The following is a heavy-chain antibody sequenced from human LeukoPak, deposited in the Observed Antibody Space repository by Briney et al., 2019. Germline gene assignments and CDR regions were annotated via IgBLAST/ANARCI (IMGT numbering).Heavy chain of an antibody. D-gene: IGHD2-21*01. CDR1: GFTFTTYW. CDR2: IKQDGSDK. Sequence: GGTLRLSCAVSGFTFTTYWMSWVRQAPGKGLEWVANIKQDGSDKYYVDSVKGRFTISRDNAKNSLYLQMNSLRAEDTAVYYCARGAYSGIHFDYWGQGTLVTVSS. J-gene: IGHJ4*02. CDR3: ARGAYSGIHFDY. V-gene: IGHV3-7*01.